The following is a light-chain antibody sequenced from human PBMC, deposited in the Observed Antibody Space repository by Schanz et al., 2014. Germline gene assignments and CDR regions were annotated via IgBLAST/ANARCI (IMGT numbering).Light chain of an antibody. CDR2: VSS. Sequence: EIVLTQSPGTLSLSPGERATLSCRGSQSLNSNYLAWYQHKPGQAPRVLIYVSSTRASGIPDRFSGSGSGTDFTLTISRVEPEDFAVYFCHQFGYSSWTFGQGTKVEI. CDR1: QSLNSNY. V-gene: IGKV3-20*01. J-gene: IGKJ1*01. CDR3: HQFGYSSWT.